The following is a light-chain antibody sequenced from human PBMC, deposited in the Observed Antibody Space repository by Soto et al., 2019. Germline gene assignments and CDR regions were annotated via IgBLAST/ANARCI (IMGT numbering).Light chain of an antibody. CDR2: GSS. V-gene: IGKV1-12*01. CDR1: QGVSDW. CDR3: QQANSYPWT. J-gene: IGKJ1*01. Sequence: DIHMTQTRSSGSASVGYSVTITCRASQGVSDWVAWYREKTGESPKLLIYGSSSLLSGVPSRFSGTRSGTDFTLTISSLQPEDFATYYCQQANSYPWTFVQGTKVDI.